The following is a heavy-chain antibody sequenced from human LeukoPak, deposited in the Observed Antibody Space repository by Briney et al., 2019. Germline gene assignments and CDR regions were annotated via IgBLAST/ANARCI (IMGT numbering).Heavy chain of an antibody. J-gene: IGHJ1*01. Sequence: PGGTLRLSCAVSGVTVSGSHINWVREAPGKGLEWVSTIYSGGSTYYADSMKGRLTISGDNSKNMVFLQMNSLRVEDTAVYFCAASIVDFTYSEHFQHWGQGTLVTVSS. D-gene: IGHD1-26*01. CDR1: GVTVSGSH. CDR2: IYSGGST. CDR3: AASIVDFTYSEHFQH. V-gene: IGHV3-53*05.